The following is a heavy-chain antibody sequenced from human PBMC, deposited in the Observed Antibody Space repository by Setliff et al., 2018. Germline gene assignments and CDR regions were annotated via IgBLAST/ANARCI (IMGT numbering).Heavy chain of an antibody. CDR3: ARCAIGERNAFDV. CDR2: ISQSGST. J-gene: IGHJ3*01. Sequence: SETLSLTCGVYGESISDSYWSWIRQPPGRALEWIGEISQSGSTNYNSSLKSRVTISIDKSKNQVSLNLRSVTAADTAVYYCARCAIGERNAFDVWGQGTMVT. CDR1: GESISDSY. D-gene: IGHD1-1*01. V-gene: IGHV4-34*01.